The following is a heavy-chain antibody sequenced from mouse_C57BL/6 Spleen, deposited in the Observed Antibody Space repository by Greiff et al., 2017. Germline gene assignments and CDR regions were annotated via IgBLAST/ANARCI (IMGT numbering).Heavy chain of an antibody. J-gene: IGHJ2*01. Sequence: QVQLQQSGPGLVQPSQSLSITCTVSGFSLTSYGVHWVRQTPGKGLEWLGVLWSGGSTEYNAAWMSRLSITKDNSKSQVFFKMNSRQADDTAIYYCAKGYYGSPYYVDYGGQGTTLTVSS. V-gene: IGHV2-5*01. CDR2: LWSGGST. D-gene: IGHD1-1*01. CDR1: GFSLTSYG. CDR3: AKGYYGSPYYVDY.